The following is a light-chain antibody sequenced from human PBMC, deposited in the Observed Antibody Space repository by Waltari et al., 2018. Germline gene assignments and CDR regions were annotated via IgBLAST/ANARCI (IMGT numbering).Light chain of an antibody. V-gene: IGLV2-23*02. CDR1: NSDVGNYTL. J-gene: IGLJ1*01. Sequence: QSALTQPASVPGTPGQSITISCTGTNSDVGNYTLVPWYQHHPGEAPKLMICEVIKRPSGVSNRFSGSKSGNTASLTISGLQAEDEADYYCCSYAGSGTYVFGTGTKVTVL. CDR2: EVI. CDR3: CSYAGSGTYV.